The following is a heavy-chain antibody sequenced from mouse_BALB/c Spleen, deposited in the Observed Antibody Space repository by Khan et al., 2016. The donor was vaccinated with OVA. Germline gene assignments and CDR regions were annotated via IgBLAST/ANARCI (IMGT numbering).Heavy chain of an antibody. J-gene: IGHJ3*01. CDR2: INPSTGYT. D-gene: IGHD1-1*01. CDR1: GYTFTNYW. CDR3: VNNGSSSAWFTY. Sequence: QVQLQQSGAELAKPGASVKMSCKASGYTFTNYWMHWVKQRPGQGLEWIGYINPSTGYTEYNQKFKDKATLTADKSSSTAYMQLSSLTSEDSAVFYCVNNGSSSAWFTYWGQGTLVTVSA. V-gene: IGHV1-7*01.